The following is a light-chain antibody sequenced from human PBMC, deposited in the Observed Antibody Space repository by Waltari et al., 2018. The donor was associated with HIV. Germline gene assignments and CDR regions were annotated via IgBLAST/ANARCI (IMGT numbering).Light chain of an antibody. CDR1: SSDIGSYY. CDR2: RNN. V-gene: IGLV1-47*01. J-gene: IGLJ2*01. CDR3: ATWDDNLSGVV. Sequence: QSVLTQPPSASGTPGQRVTISCSGSSSDIGSYYVYWFQQIPGTAPKLLIYRNNQRPSGGPDRFSGSKSGTSASLAISGLRSEDEADYYCATWDDNLSGVVFGGGTKLTVL.